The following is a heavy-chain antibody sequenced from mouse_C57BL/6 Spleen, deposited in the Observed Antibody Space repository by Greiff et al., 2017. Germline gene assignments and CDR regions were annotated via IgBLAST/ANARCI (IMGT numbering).Heavy chain of an antibody. Sequence: QVQLQQPGAELVMPGASVKLSCKASGYTFTSYWMHWVKQRPGQGLEWIGEIDPSDSYTNYNQKFKGKSTLTVDKSSSTAYMQLSSLTSEDSAVYTCASPGPYGLSYWGQGTLVTFSA. CDR3: ASPGPYGLSY. CDR2: IDPSDSYT. V-gene: IGHV1-69*01. CDR1: GYTFTSYW. D-gene: IGHD1-1*01. J-gene: IGHJ3*01.